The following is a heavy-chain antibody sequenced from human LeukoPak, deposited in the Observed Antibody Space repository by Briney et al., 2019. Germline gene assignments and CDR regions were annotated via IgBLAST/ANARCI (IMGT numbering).Heavy chain of an antibody. Sequence: GGSLRLSCAASGFTVSSYSMNWVRQAPGKGLEWVSCISSSSSYIYYADSMKSRFTISRDNSKNTLYLQINSLRAEDTAVYYCAKWGDYDVLTGYYVSDYWGQGTLVTVSS. D-gene: IGHD3-9*01. CDR1: GFTVSSYS. J-gene: IGHJ4*02. CDR3: AKWGDYDVLTGYYVSDY. CDR2: ISSSSSYI. V-gene: IGHV3-21*04.